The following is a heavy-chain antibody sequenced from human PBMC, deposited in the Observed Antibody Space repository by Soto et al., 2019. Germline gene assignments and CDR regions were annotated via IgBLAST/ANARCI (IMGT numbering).Heavy chain of an antibody. D-gene: IGHD2-2*01. CDR3: ARDPPWGGAAAFMDV. CDR2: VYYSGST. J-gene: IGHJ6*02. CDR1: GGSISSGDYY. V-gene: IGHV4-30-4*01. Sequence: QVQLQESGPGLVKPSQTLSLTCTVSGGSISSGDYYWSWIRQPPGKGLEWIGYVYYSGSTYYNPSLKSRVTISVDTSKNQFSLKLSSVTAADTAVYYCARDPPWGGAAAFMDVWGQGTTVTVSS.